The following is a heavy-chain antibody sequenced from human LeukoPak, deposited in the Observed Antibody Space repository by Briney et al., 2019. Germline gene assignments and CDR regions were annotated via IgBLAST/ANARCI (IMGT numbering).Heavy chain of an antibody. J-gene: IGHJ4*02. CDR3: ARVLYSSSWYRINYFDY. V-gene: IGHV4-34*01. Sequence: SETLSLTCAVYGGSFSGYYWSWIRQPPGKGLEWIGEINHSGSTNYNPSLKSRVTISVDTSKNQFSLKLSSVTAADTAVYCCARVLYSSSWYRINYFDYWGQGTLVTVSS. CDR2: INHSGST. D-gene: IGHD6-13*01. CDR1: GGSFSGYY.